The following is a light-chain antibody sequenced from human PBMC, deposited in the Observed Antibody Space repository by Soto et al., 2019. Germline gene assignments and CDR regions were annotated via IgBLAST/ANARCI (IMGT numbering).Light chain of an antibody. V-gene: IGLV2-14*01. Sequence: QSALTQPASVSGSPGQSITISCTGTSSDVGAYTYVSWYQQHPGKDPKLMIFEVSDRPSGVSNRFSGSKSGNTASLTISGLQAEDEADYYCSSYTTSNTLVFGGGTKLTVL. CDR1: SSDVGAYTY. J-gene: IGLJ2*01. CDR2: EVS. CDR3: SSYTTSNTLV.